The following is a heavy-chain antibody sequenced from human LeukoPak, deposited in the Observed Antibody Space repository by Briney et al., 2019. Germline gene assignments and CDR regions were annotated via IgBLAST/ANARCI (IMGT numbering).Heavy chain of an antibody. CDR1: GFTFSSYG. J-gene: IGHJ4*02. CDR2: ISGGTT. CDR3: SRGSGWLSVY. V-gene: IGHV3-49*03. Sequence: GWALTLSCPATGFTFSSYGMHWLRQAPGKGLEWIGFISGGTTEYAASVKGRFTISRDDSTSIAYLQMNSLTTEDTAVYYCSRGSGWLSVYWGQGTLVTVSS. D-gene: IGHD6-19*01.